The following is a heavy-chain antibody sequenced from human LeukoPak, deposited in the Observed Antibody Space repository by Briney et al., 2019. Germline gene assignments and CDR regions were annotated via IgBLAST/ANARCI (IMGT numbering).Heavy chain of an antibody. Sequence: GASVKVSCKASGYTFTSYDINWVRQGTGQGLEWMGWMNPNSGNTGYAQKFQGRVTMTRNTSISTAYMELSSLRSEDTAVYYCARDSSSGVYYFDYWGQGTLVTVSS. D-gene: IGHD6-6*01. CDR3: ARDSSSGVYYFDY. J-gene: IGHJ4*02. V-gene: IGHV1-8*01. CDR2: MNPNSGNT. CDR1: GYTFTSYD.